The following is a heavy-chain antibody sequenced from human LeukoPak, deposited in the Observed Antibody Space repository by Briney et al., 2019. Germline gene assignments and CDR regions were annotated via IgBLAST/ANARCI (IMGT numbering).Heavy chain of an antibody. CDR3: ARFPNSGYAPHYYYGMDV. Sequence: GGSLRLSCAASGFTFSSHTMNWVRQAPGKGLQWVSSISGGSGTYYADSVKGRFTVSRDNFKNTMFLQMENLRAEDTAVYYCARFPNSGYAPHYYYGMDVWGQGTTVTVSS. J-gene: IGHJ6*02. CDR1: GFTFSSHT. CDR2: ISGGSGT. D-gene: IGHD5-12*01. V-gene: IGHV3-23*01.